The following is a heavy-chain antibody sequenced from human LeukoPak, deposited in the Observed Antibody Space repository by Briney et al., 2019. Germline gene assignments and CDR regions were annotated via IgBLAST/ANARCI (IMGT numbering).Heavy chain of an antibody. CDR2: IRSKADSYAT. CDR1: GFTFSGSA. Sequence: PGGSLRLSCAASGFTFSGSAMHWVRQASGKGLEWVGRIRSKADSYATAYAASVKGRFTISRDDSKNTAYLQMNSLKTEDTAVYYCMKNGASDYWGQGTLVTVSS. D-gene: IGHD1-26*01. CDR3: MKNGASDY. J-gene: IGHJ4*02. V-gene: IGHV3-73*01.